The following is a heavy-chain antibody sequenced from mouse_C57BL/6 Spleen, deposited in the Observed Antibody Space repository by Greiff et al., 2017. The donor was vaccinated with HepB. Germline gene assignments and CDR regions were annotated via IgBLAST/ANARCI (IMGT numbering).Heavy chain of an antibody. CDR2: IWRGGST. CDR1: GFSLTSYG. J-gene: IGHJ4*01. CDR3: AKAPYKSYAMDY. Sequence: VKLMESGPGLVQPSQSLSITCTVSGFSLTSYGVHWVRQSPGKGLEWLGVIWRGGSTDYNAAFMSRLSITKDNSKSQVFFKMNSLQADDTAIYYCAKAPYKSYAMDYWGQGTSVTVSS. V-gene: IGHV2-5*01. D-gene: IGHD1-3*01.